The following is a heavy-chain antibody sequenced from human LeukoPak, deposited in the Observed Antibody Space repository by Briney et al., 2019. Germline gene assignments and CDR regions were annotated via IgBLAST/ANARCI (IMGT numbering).Heavy chain of an antibody. CDR2: INHNGNT. Sequence: SETLSLTCAVYGGSFRGHFCSWIRQPPGKGLEWIGEINHNGNTNYNPSLKSRVTMSVDTSKNQFSLELSSVTAADTATYYCARGPASGSNFAWFDPWGQGTLVAVSS. CDR1: GGSFRGHF. J-gene: IGHJ5*02. V-gene: IGHV4-34*01. D-gene: IGHD3-10*01. CDR3: ARGPASGSNFAWFDP.